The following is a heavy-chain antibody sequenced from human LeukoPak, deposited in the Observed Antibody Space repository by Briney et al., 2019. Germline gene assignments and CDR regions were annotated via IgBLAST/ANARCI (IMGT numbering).Heavy chain of an antibody. J-gene: IGHJ4*02. CDR2: ISGSGGST. CDR1: GFTFSSYA. Sequence: PGGSLRLSCAASGFTFSSYAMSWVRQAPGKGLEWASAISGSGGSTYYADSVKGRFTISRDNSKNTLYLQMNSLRAEDTAVYYCAKDRNRWLYDSSGYHFDYWGQGTLVTVSS. D-gene: IGHD3-22*01. CDR3: AKDRNRWLYDSSGYHFDY. V-gene: IGHV3-23*01.